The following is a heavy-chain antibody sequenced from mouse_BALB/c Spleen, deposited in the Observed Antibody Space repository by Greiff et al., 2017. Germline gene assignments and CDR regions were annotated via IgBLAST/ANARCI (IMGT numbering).Heavy chain of an antibody. CDR2: ISSGSSTI. CDR3: AREGGYYGNRYAMDY. Sequence: EVQRVESGGGLVQPGGSRKLSCAASGFTFSSFGMHWVRQAPEKGLEWVAYISSGSSTIYYADTVKGRFTISRDNPKNTLFLQMTSLRSEDTAMYYCAREGGYYGNRYAMDYWGQGTSVTVSS. CDR1: GFTFSSFG. J-gene: IGHJ4*01. D-gene: IGHD2-1*01. V-gene: IGHV5-17*02.